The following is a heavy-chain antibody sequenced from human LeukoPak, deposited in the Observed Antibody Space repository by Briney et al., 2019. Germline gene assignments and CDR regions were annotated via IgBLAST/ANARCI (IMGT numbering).Heavy chain of an antibody. CDR3: ASFRVSTGDY. V-gene: IGHV3-23*03. D-gene: IGHD4-17*01. Sequence: PGGSLRLSCAASGFTFSSYAMSWVRQAPGKGLEWVSVIYSGGSTYYADSVKGRFTISRDNSKNTLYLQMNSLRAEDTAVYYCASFRVSTGDYWGQGTPVTVSS. CDR1: GFTFSSYA. CDR2: IYSGGST. J-gene: IGHJ4*02.